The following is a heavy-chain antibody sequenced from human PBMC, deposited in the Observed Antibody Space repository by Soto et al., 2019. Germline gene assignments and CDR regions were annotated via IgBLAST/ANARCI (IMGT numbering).Heavy chain of an antibody. CDR2: IYYSGST. CDR3: AGRNPRGIDY. CDR1: GGSISSGGYY. Sequence: QVQLQESGPGLVKPSQTLSLTCTVSGGSISSGGYYWSWIRQHPGKGLEWIGYIYYSGSTYYNPSLKSRVTIAVGTSKHQFSLKLSSVTAADTAVYYCAGRNPRGIDYWGQGTLVTVSS. V-gene: IGHV4-31*03. J-gene: IGHJ4*02.